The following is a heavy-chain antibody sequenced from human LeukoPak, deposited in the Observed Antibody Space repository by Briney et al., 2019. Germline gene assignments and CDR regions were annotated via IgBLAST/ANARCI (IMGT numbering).Heavy chain of an antibody. CDR2: INPNSGGT. D-gene: IGHD2-21*02. CDR3: ARALPCGGDCYSVYFDY. Sequence: ASVKVSCKASGYTFTGYFMHWVRQAPGQGLEWMGWINPNSGGTNYAQKFQGRVTMTRDTSISTAYMELSSLRSEDTAVYYCARALPCGGDCYSVYFDYWGQGTLVTVSS. V-gene: IGHV1-2*02. CDR1: GYTFTGYF. J-gene: IGHJ4*02.